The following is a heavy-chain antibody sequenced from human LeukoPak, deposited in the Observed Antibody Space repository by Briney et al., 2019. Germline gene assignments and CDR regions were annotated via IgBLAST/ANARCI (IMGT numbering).Heavy chain of an antibody. J-gene: IGHJ4*02. CDR1: GFTFSSYG. V-gene: IGHV3-23*01. CDR3: AKETSAAFGYYFDY. CDR2: VSAGGGTS. D-gene: IGHD3-10*01. Sequence: GGSLRLSCAASGFTFSSYGMSWVRQAPGKGREWVSAVSAGGGTSYYADSVKGRFTISRENYKNTLYLQMNSLRAEDTAVYYCAKETSAAFGYYFDYWGQGTLVTVSS.